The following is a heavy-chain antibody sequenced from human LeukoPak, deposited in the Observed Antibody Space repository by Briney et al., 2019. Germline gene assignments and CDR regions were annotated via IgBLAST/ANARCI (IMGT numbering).Heavy chain of an antibody. J-gene: IGHJ6*02. CDR2: IKSKTDGGTT. CDR3: TTLNV. V-gene: IGHV3-15*01. Sequence: GGSLRLSCAASGFTFSNAWMSWVRQAPGKGLEWVGHIKSKTDGGTTDYAAPVKGRFTISRDDSKNTLYLQMNSLKTEDTAVYYCTTLNVWGQGTTVTVSS. CDR1: GFTFSNAW.